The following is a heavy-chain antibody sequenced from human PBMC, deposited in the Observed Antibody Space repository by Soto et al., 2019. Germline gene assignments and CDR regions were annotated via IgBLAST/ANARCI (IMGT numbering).Heavy chain of an antibody. Sequence: SETLSLTCAVYGGSFSGYYWSWIRQPPGKGLEWIGEINHSGSTNYNPSLSGRVTISIDTSRNEFSMQLSSVTAADTSLYYCVRLPPTVTPGRNFYFYMDVWGKGTTVTVSS. CDR2: INHSGST. D-gene: IGHD4-17*01. CDR1: GGSFSGYY. J-gene: IGHJ6*03. CDR3: VRLPPTVTPGRNFYFYMDV. V-gene: IGHV4-34*01.